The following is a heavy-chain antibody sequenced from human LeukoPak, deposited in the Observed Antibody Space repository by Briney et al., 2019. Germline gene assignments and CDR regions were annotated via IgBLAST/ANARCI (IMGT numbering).Heavy chain of an antibody. CDR2: IIPILGIA. J-gene: IGHJ4*02. Sequence: SVKVSCKASGGTFSSYAISWVRQARGQGLEWMGRIIPILGIANYAQKFQGRVTITADKSTSTAYMELSSLRSEDTAVYYCARGRYYYGSGSYDYFDYWGQGTLVTVSS. CDR1: GGTFSSYA. V-gene: IGHV1-69*04. D-gene: IGHD3-10*01. CDR3: ARGRYYYGSGSYDYFDY.